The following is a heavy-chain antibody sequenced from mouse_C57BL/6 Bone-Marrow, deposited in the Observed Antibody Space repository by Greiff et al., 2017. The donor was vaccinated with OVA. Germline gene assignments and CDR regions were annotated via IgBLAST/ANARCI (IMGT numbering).Heavy chain of an antibody. D-gene: IGHD1-2*01. V-gene: IGHV1-87*01. CDR3: SEDSAVYDCAGEGLTHYDYAMDY. CDR2: GQGLEWIG. J-gene: IGHJ4*01. CDR1: YTFFRRLH. Sequence: VQLQQSGPELARPWASVKISCQAFYTFFRRLHFAIRDTNYWMQWVKQRPGQGLEWIGAIYPGNGDTSYNQKYKGKATLTADKSASSAYMQLRSLTSEDSAVYDCAGEGLTHYDYAMDYWGQGTSVTVSS.